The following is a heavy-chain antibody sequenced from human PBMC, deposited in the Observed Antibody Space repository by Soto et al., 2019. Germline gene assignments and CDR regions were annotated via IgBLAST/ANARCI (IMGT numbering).Heavy chain of an antibody. CDR2: ILYGENT. CDR1: GGSISSGGHY. V-gene: IGHV4-31*03. Sequence: QVQLQEAGPRLVRPSQTLSLLCSVSGGSISSGGHYWTWVRQFPGKGLAWIGYILYGENTFYNPSLKGRAVISGDTSKNQFSLNVTSVTAADTAMYYCVRDGGGILTASRVYEYWGRGDLVTVSA. CDR3: VRDGGGILTASRVYEY. J-gene: IGHJ1*01. D-gene: IGHD2-21*02.